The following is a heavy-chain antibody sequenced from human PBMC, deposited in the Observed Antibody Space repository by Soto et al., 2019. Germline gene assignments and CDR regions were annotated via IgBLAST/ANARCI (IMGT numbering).Heavy chain of an antibody. Sequence: GGSLRLSCAASGFTFSAYDMHWVRQTTGKGLEWVSIIYSGGNTNYADSVKGRFTISRDTSKNTLHLQMNSLRAEDTAVYYCAGGPYCAGVCHRFDYWGHGTLVTVSS. D-gene: IGHD2-21*02. CDR1: GFTFSAYD. V-gene: IGHV3-53*01. CDR2: IYSGGNT. J-gene: IGHJ4*01. CDR3: AGGPYCAGVCHRFDY.